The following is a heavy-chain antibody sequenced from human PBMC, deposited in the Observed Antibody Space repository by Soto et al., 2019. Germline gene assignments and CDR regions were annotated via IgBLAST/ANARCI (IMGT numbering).Heavy chain of an antibody. Sequence: GESLKISCKGSGYSFTSYWIGWVRQMPGKGLEWMGIIYPGDSDTSYSPSFQGQVTISADKSISTAYLQWSSLKASDTAMYYCARLIKGIAAANAFDIWGQGTMVTVSS. CDR2: IYPGDSDT. D-gene: IGHD6-13*01. CDR1: GYSFTSYW. CDR3: ARLIKGIAAANAFDI. J-gene: IGHJ3*02. V-gene: IGHV5-51*01.